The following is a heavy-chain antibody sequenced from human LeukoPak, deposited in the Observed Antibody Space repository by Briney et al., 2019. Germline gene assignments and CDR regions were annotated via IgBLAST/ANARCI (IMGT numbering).Heavy chain of an antibody. CDR3: AKDAEYNWNDGEFDY. J-gene: IGHJ4*02. CDR1: GFTLDDYP. Sequence: PGGSLRLSCGASGFTLDDYPMHWVRRATGRGLGWVSGFSWYSDSIGYAASVRGRFTISRDNAKNSLYLQMNSLRAEDMALYYCAKDAEYNWNDGEFDYWGQGTLVTVSS. D-gene: IGHD1-1*01. V-gene: IGHV3-9*03. CDR2: FSWYSDSI.